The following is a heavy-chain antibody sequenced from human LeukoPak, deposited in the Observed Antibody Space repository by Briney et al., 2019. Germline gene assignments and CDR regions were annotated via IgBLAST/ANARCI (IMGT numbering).Heavy chain of an antibody. D-gene: IGHD6-6*01. V-gene: IGHV3-30-3*01. Sequence: GGSLRLSCAASGFTFSSYAMHWVRQAPGKGLEWVAVISYDGSNKYYADSVKGRFTISRDNSKNTLYLQMNSLRAEDTAVYYCARGALVYFDYWGQGTLVTVSS. CDR2: ISYDGSNK. CDR1: GFTFSSYA. CDR3: ARGALVYFDY. J-gene: IGHJ4*02.